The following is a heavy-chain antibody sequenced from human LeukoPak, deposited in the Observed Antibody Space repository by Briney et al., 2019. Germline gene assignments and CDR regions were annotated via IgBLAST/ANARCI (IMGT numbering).Heavy chain of an antibody. Sequence: GGSLRLSCAASGFTFDDYGMSWVRQAPGKGLEWVSGTNWNGGSTGYADSVKGRFTISRDNAKNSLYLQMNSLRAKDTALYYCAGVGGAVVITYFDYWGQGTLVTVSS. J-gene: IGHJ4*02. D-gene: IGHD3-22*01. CDR3: AGVGGAVVITYFDY. V-gene: IGHV3-20*04. CDR2: TNWNGGST. CDR1: GFTFDDYG.